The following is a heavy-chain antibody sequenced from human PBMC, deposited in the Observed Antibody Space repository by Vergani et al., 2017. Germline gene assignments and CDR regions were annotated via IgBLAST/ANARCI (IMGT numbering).Heavy chain of an antibody. Sequence: QVQLVQSGAEVKKPGSSVKVSCKASGGTFSSYAISWVRQAPGQGLEWMGWINPNSGGTNYAQKFQGRVTMTRDTSISTAYMELSRLRSDDTAVYYCARRSGIVYDIFSGTQYFFDFWGQGTLVTVSS. V-gene: IGHV1-2*02. CDR2: INPNSGGT. CDR3: ARRSGIVYDIFSGTQYFFDF. D-gene: IGHD3-9*01. J-gene: IGHJ4*02. CDR1: GGTFSSYA.